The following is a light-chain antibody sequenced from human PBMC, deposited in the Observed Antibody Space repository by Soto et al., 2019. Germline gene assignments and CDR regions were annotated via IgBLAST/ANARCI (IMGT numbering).Light chain of an antibody. CDR1: QGISSY. J-gene: IGKJ1*01. V-gene: IGKV1-9*01. CDR2: ATS. CDR3: QQLNSYPRT. Sequence: DIQLTQSPSYLSASVGDRVTITCRASQGISSYLAWYQQKPGKAPKLLIYATSTLQSGVPSRFSGSGSGTEFTLTISSLLPEDSATYYCQQLNSYPRTFGQGTKVEIK.